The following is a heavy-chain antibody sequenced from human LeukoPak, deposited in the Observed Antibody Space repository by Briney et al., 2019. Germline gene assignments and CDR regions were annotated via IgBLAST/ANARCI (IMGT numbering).Heavy chain of an antibody. CDR1: GGSFSGYY. Sequence: SETLSLTCAVYGGSFSGYYWSWLRQPPGKGLEWIGEINHSGSTNYNPSLKSRVTISVDTSKNQFSLKLSSVTAADTAVYYCARGVENYDYVWGSYRYTYLDYWGQGTLVTVSS. V-gene: IGHV4-34*01. CDR3: ARGVENYDYVWGSYRYTYLDY. CDR2: INHSGST. D-gene: IGHD3-16*02. J-gene: IGHJ4*02.